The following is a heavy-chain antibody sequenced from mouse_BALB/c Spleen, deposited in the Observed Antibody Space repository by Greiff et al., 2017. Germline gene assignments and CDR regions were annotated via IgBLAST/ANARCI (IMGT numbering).Heavy chain of an antibody. CDR3: TRVITTRLWLAY. V-gene: IGHV1S81*02. Sequence: QVQLQQSGAELVKPGASVKLSCKASGYTFTSYYMYWVKQRPGQGLEWIGEINPSNGGTNFNEKFKSKATLTVDKSSSTAYMQLSSLTSEDSAVYYCTRVITTRLWLAYWGQGTLVTVSA. CDR2: INPSNGGT. D-gene: IGHD2-4*01. CDR1: GYTFTSYY. J-gene: IGHJ3*01.